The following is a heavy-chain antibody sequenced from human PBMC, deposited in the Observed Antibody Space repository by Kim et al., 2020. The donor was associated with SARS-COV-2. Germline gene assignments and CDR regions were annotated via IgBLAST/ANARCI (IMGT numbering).Heavy chain of an antibody. V-gene: IGHV3-7*01. CDR2: IKQDGNQK. J-gene: IGHJ3*02. CDR1: GFTFSSYW. D-gene: IGHD6-19*01. Sequence: GGSLRLSCAASGFTFSSYWMTWVRQAPGKGLEWVANIKQDGNQKYYVDSVKGRFTISRDNAKNSLYLQVNSLRAEDTAVYFCASDGDLYSSGKVAFDIWG. CDR3: ASDGDLYSSGKVAFDI.